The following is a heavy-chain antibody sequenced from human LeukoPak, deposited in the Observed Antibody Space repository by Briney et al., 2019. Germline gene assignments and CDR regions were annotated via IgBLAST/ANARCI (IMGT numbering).Heavy chain of an antibody. V-gene: IGHV4-59*01. D-gene: IGHD6-6*01. CDR3: ARDLKLYYFDY. CDR2: IYYSGST. Sequence: SETLSLTCTVSGGSISSYYWSWIRQPPGKGLEWIGYIYYSGSTNYNPSLKSRVTISVDTSKNQFSLKLSSVTAADTAVYYCARDLKLYYFDYWGQGTLVTLYS. J-gene: IGHJ4*02. CDR1: GGSISSYY.